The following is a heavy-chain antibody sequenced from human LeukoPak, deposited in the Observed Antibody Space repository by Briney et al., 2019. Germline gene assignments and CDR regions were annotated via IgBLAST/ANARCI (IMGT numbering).Heavy chain of an antibody. J-gene: IGHJ4*02. CDR3: ARWEVFYFDY. Sequence: SETLSLTCTVSGGSIRSSYWSWIRQPPRKGLEWIGYIYHNGNTKYHPSLESRVAMSLDTSKNQFSLKLSSVTAADTAVYYCARWEVFYFDYWGQGTLVTVSS. D-gene: IGHD3-10*01. V-gene: IGHV4-59*12. CDR2: IYHNGNT. CDR1: GGSIRSSY.